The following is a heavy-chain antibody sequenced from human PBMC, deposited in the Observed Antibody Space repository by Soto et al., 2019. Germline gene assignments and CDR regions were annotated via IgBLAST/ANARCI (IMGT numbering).Heavy chain of an antibody. Sequence: EVQLVESGGGLVQPGGSLRLSCAASGFTFSIYWMNWVRQAPGEGLEWVANMKQDGSEEYYVDSVKGRFTIFRDNAKDSLYLQMSSLRAEDTAVYYCARAGSSNEFDYWGQGTLVTVSS. CDR2: MKQDGSEE. V-gene: IGHV3-7*01. J-gene: IGHJ4*02. CDR3: ARAGSSNEFDY. D-gene: IGHD3-10*01. CDR1: GFTFSIYW.